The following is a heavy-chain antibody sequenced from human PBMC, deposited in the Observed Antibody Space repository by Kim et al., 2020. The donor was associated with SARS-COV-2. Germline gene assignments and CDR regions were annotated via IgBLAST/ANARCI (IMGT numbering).Heavy chain of an antibody. CDR1: GGSFSGYY. CDR3: ARGVRFDP. Sequence: SETLSLTCAVYGGSFSGYYWSWIRQPPGKGLEWIGEINHSGSTNYNPSLKSRVTISVDTSKNQFSLKLSSVTASDTAVYYCARGVRFDPWGQGTLVTVSS. CDR2: INHSGST. V-gene: IGHV4-34*01. J-gene: IGHJ5*02.